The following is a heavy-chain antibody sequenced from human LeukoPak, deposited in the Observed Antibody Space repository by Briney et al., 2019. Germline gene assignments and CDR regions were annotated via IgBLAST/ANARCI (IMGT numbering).Heavy chain of an antibody. CDR1: GYTFTSYG. Sequence: ASVKVSCKASGYTFTSYGISWVRQAPGQGLEWMGWISAYNGNTNYAQKLQGRVTMTTDTSTSTAYMELTSLRSDDTAVYYCARLLVVAATPTMPDYWGQGTLVTVSS. V-gene: IGHV1-18*01. CDR3: ARLLVVAATPTMPDY. J-gene: IGHJ4*02. CDR2: ISAYNGNT. D-gene: IGHD2-15*01.